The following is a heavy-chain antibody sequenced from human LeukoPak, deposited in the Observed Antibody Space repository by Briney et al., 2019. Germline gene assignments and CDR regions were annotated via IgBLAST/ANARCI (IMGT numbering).Heavy chain of an antibody. CDR2: ISAYNGNT. CDR1: GYTFTSYG. CDR3: ARDYGYCSSTSCPGSLNWFDP. Sequence: ASVKVSCKASGYTFTSYGISWVRQAPGQGLEWMGWISAYNGNTNYAQKLQGRVTMTTDTSTNTAYMELRSLRSDDTAVYYCARDYGYCSSTSCPGSLNWFDPWGQGTLVTVSS. V-gene: IGHV1-18*01. J-gene: IGHJ5*02. D-gene: IGHD2-2*03.